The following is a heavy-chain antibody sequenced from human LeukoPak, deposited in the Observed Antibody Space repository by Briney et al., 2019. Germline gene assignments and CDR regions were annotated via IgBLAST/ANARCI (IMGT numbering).Heavy chain of an antibody. CDR2: INHSGST. V-gene: IGHV4-34*01. CDR3: ARAADWGSRYFDY. CDR1: GGSFSGYY. J-gene: IGHJ4*02. Sequence: SETLSLTCAVYGGSFSGYYWSWIRQPPGKGLEWMGEINHSGSTNYNPSLKSRVTISVDTSKNQFSLKLSSVTAADTAVYYCARAADWGSRYFDYWGQGTLVTVSS. D-gene: IGHD7-27*01.